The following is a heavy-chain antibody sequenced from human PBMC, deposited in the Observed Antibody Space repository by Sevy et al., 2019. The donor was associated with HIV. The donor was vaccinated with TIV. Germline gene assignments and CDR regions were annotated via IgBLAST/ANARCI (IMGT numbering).Heavy chain of an antibody. CDR3: ARRKYCSSTSCYGNPYGMDV. Sequence: GESLKISCKGSGYSFTSYWIGWARQMPGKGLEWMGIIYPGDSDTRYSPSFQGQVTISADKSISTAYLQWSSLKASDTTMYYCARRKYCSSTSCYGNPYGMDVWGQGTTVTVSS. CDR1: GYSFTSYW. D-gene: IGHD2-2*01. J-gene: IGHJ6*02. CDR2: IYPGDSDT. V-gene: IGHV5-51*01.